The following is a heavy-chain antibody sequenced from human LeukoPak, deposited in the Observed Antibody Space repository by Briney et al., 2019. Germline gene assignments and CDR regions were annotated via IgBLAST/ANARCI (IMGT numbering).Heavy chain of an antibody. Sequence: SETLSLTCTVSGYSISSGYYWGWIRQPPGKGLEWIGSIYHSGSTYYNPSLKSRVTISVDTSKNQFSLKLSSVTAADTAVYYCARYVVAATHNWFDPWGQGTLVTVSS. CDR3: ARYVVAATHNWFDP. J-gene: IGHJ5*02. CDR1: GYSISSGYY. CDR2: IYHSGST. V-gene: IGHV4-38-2*02. D-gene: IGHD2-15*01.